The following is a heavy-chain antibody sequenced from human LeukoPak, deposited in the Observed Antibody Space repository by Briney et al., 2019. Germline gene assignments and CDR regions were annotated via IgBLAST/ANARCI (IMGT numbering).Heavy chain of an antibody. CDR3: ARDPPRIVVVVAATNYYGMDV. J-gene: IGHJ6*02. CDR1: GYTFTSYG. Sequence: VASVKVSCKASGYTFTSYGISWVRQAPGQGLEWMGWISAYNGNTNYAQKLQGRVTMTTDTSTSTAYMELRSLSSDDTAVYYCARDPPRIVVVVAATNYYGMDVWGQGTTVTVSS. V-gene: IGHV1-18*01. D-gene: IGHD2-15*01. CDR2: ISAYNGNT.